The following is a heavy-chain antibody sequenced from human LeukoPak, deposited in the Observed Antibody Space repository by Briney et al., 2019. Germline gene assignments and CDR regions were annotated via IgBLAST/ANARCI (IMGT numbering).Heavy chain of an antibody. CDR3: ARLSAMVRGPEDIFYFEY. Sequence: GGSLRLSRETSGFSFSTYWMSWVRQAPGKGLEWVANIRQDGSEKYYVDSVKGRFTISRDIAKQSVFLQMRAEDTAVYYCARLSAMVRGPEDIFYFEYWGLGTLVTVSS. D-gene: IGHD3-10*01. J-gene: IGHJ4*02. CDR1: GFSFSTYW. CDR2: IRQDGSEK. V-gene: IGHV3-7*01.